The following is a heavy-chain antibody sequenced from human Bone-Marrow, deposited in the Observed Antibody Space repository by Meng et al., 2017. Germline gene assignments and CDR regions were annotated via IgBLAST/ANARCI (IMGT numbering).Heavy chain of an antibody. D-gene: IGHD1-26*01. Sequence: SLKISCAASGFTFDDYAMHWVRQAPGKGLEWVSGISWNSGSIGYADSVKGRFTISRDNAKNSLYLQMNSLRAEDTALYYCASGSGVFDYWGQGTLVTVSS. V-gene: IGHV3-9*01. J-gene: IGHJ4*02. CDR2: ISWNSGSI. CDR1: GFTFDDYA. CDR3: ASGSGVFDY.